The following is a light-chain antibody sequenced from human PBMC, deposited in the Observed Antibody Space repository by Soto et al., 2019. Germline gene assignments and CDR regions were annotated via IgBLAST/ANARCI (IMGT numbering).Light chain of an antibody. CDR3: QSYDSSLSSSV. Sequence: QSVLTQPPSVSGAPGQRVTISCTGSSSNIGAPYDVHWYQQLPGTAPKLLIYGNNNRPSGVPDRFSGSKSGTSASLAITGLQAEDEADDYCQSYDSSLSSSVFGGGTKVTVL. J-gene: IGLJ2*01. CDR2: GNN. V-gene: IGLV1-40*01. CDR1: SSNIGAPYD.